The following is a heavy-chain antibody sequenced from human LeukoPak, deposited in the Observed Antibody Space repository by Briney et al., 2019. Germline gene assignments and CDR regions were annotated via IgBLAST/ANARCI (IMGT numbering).Heavy chain of an antibody. Sequence: SETLSLTCAVSGGSISSGGYSWSWIRQPPGKGLEWIGYIYHSGSTYYNPSLKSRVTISVDRSKNQFSLKLSSVTAADTAVYYCARGEHWNYFDYWGQGTLVTVSS. V-gene: IGHV4-30-2*01. CDR3: ARGEHWNYFDY. J-gene: IGHJ4*02. CDR1: GGSISSGGYS. D-gene: IGHD3-16*01. CDR2: IYHSGST.